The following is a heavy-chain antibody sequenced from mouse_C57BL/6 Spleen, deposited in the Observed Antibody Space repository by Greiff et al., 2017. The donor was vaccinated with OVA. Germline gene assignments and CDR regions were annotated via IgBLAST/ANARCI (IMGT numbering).Heavy chain of an antibody. J-gene: IGHJ2*01. V-gene: IGHV5-6*01. CDR2: ISSGGSYT. CDR1: GFTFSSYG. CDR3: ARDGFHFDY. Sequence: EVKVVESGGDLVKPGGSLKLSCAASGFTFSSYGMSWVRQTPDKRLEWVATISSGGSYTYYPDSVKGRFTISRDNAKNTLYLQMSSLKSEDTAMYYCARDGFHFDYWGQGTTLTVSS. D-gene: IGHD2-3*01.